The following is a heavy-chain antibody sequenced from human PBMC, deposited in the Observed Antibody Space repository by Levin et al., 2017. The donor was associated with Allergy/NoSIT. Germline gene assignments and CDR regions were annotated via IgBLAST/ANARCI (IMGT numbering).Heavy chain of an antibody. CDR2: ISYDGSNK. CDR1: GFTFSSYA. D-gene: IGHD3-10*01. J-gene: IGHJ4*02. CDR3: ARDFPPYGSGSYYNGQGSGY. V-gene: IGHV3-30-3*01. Sequence: GGSLRLSCAASGFTFSSYAMHWVRQAPGKGLEWVAVISYDGSNKYYADSVKGRFTISRDNSKNTLYLQMNSLRAEDTAVYYCARDFPPYGSGSYYNGQGSGYWGQGTLVTVSS.